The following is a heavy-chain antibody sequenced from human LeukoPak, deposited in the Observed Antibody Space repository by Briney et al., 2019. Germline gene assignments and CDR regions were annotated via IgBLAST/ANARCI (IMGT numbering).Heavy chain of an antibody. D-gene: IGHD3-10*01. Sequence: PSETLSLTCTVSGGSISSSSYYWGWIRQPPGKGLEWIGSIYYSGSTYYNPSLKSRVTISVDTSKNQFSLKLSSVTAADTAVYYCARVAPYYGPGWASLWGQGTLVTVSS. CDR2: IYYSGST. V-gene: IGHV4-39*07. CDR1: GGSISSSSYY. J-gene: IGHJ4*02. CDR3: ARVAPYYGPGWASL.